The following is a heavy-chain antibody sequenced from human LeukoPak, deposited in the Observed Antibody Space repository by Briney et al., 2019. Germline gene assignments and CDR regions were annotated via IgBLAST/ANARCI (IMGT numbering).Heavy chain of an antibody. CDR1: GFTFSSYW. D-gene: IGHD3-22*01. CDR3: AKAYGSNGYYQLPIDF. V-gene: IGHV3-23*01. CDR2: ITAGGDTT. J-gene: IGHJ4*02. Sequence: GGSLRLSCAASGFTFSSYWMSWVRQAPGQGLECVSAITAGGDTTYYADSVKGRFTISRDNSRNTLYLQLNALRAEDTAVYYCAKAYGSNGYYQLPIDFWGQGTLVTVSS.